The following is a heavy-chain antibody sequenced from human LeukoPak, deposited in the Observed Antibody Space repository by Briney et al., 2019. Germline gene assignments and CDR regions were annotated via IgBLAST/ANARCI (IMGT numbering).Heavy chain of an antibody. CDR1: GGSISSGDYY. J-gene: IGHJ4*02. CDR2: IYYSGST. V-gene: IGHV4-30-4*01. Sequence: SETLSLTCTDSGGSISSGDYYWSWIRQPPGKGLEWIGYIYYSGSTYYNPSLKSRVTISVDTSKNQFSLKLSSVTAADTAVYYCARDLGGDSSGYYSSRYFDYWGQGTLVTVSS. D-gene: IGHD3-22*01. CDR3: ARDLGGDSSGYYSSRYFDY.